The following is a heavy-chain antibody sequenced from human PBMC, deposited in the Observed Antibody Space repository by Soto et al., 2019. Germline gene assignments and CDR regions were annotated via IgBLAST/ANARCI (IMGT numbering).Heavy chain of an antibody. Sequence: SETLSLTCTVSGGSISSSTYYWGWIRQPPGKGLEWIGSIYYSGSTYYNPSLKSRVTISVDTSKNQFSLKLSSVTAADTAVYYCANSYGDYVSYWGQGTLVTVS. CDR1: GGSISSSTYY. CDR2: IYYSGST. D-gene: IGHD4-17*01. J-gene: IGHJ4*02. V-gene: IGHV4-39*01. CDR3: ANSYGDYVSY.